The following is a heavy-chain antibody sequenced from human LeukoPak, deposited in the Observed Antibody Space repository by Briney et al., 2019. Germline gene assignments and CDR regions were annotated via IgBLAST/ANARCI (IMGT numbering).Heavy chain of an antibody. J-gene: IGHJ6*02. V-gene: IGHV3-23*01. CDR1: GFIFNNYA. Sequence: GGSLRLSCAASGFIFNNYAMRWVRQAPGKGLEWVSAISGSGGSTYYADSVKGRFTISRDNSKNTLYLQMSSLRVEDTALYYCAKEAYPTMTAVYYYGMGVWGLGTAVTVSS. CDR2: ISGSGGST. CDR3: AKEAYPTMTAVYYYGMGV. D-gene: IGHD4-17*01.